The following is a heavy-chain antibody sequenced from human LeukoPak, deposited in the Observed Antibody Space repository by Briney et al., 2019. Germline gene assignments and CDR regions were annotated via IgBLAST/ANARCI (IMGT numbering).Heavy chain of an antibody. Sequence: PSETLSLTCTVSGGSISSGDYYWSWIRQPPGKGLEWIGYIYYSGSTNYNPSLKSRVTISVDTSKNQFSLKLSSVTAADTAVYYCARLKPGIYYYYYGMDVWGQGTTVTVSS. J-gene: IGHJ6*02. CDR1: GGSISSGDYY. V-gene: IGHV4-61*08. CDR2: IYYSGST. D-gene: IGHD1-14*01. CDR3: ARLKPGIYYYYYGMDV.